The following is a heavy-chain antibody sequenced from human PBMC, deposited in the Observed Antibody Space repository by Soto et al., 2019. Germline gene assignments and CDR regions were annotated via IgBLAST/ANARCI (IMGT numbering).Heavy chain of an antibody. CDR1: GYRFSSYA. CDR3: ARSGETYNDVLTGMDLYYYYLGMDV. D-gene: IGHD3-9*01. J-gene: IGHJ6*02. CDR2: INVGNGNT. Sequence: ASVKVSCKASGYRFSSYAIQWVRQAPGQRLEWMGWINVGNGNTKYSQKFQDRVTIIRDTSANTAYMEVSSLRSEDTAVYYCARSGETYNDVLTGMDLYYYYLGMDVWGQGTTVTVSS. V-gene: IGHV1-3*01.